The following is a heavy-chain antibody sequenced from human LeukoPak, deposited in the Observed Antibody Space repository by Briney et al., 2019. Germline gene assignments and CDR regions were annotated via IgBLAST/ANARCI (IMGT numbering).Heavy chain of an antibody. CDR2: IRYDGSNK. CDR3: ARDSESWTETGPRFDY. D-gene: IGHD3-9*01. J-gene: IGHJ4*02. V-gene: IGHV3-30*02. Sequence: GGSLRLSCAASGFTFGSYGMHWVRQAPGKGLEWVAFIRYDGSNKYYADSVKGRFTISRDNAKNSLYLQMNSLRVEDTAVYYCARDSESWTETGPRFDYWGQGTLVTVSS. CDR1: GFTFGSYG.